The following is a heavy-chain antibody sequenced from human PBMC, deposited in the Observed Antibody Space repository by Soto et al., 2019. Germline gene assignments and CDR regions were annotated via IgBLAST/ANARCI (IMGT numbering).Heavy chain of an antibody. CDR3: ARVPDR. J-gene: IGHJ5*02. CDR1: GGSINSGDYY. CDR2: IYFTGNT. V-gene: IGHV4-30-4*08. D-gene: IGHD2-2*01. Sequence: PSETLSLTCTVSGGSINSGDYYWSWIRQHPGKGLEWIGHIYFTGNTFYIPSLKSRVSISLDTSKNQFSLNLTSVTAADTAVYYCARVPDRWGQGTLVTVSS.